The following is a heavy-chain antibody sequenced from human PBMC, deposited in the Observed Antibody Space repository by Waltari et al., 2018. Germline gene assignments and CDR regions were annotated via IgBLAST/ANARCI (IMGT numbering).Heavy chain of an antibody. CDR2: ISDSGGKT. J-gene: IGHJ4*02. CDR1: GFILRTYG. CDR3: AKERLTVATESFDS. D-gene: IGHD4-17*01. V-gene: IGHV3-23*01. Sequence: EVQLLESEGGLVQPGGSLRLSCAASGFILRTYGMNWVRQAKGKGLEWVAGISDSGGKTFYADSAKGRFTISRDNSQKTLYLQMNGLGVDDTAVYFCAKERLTVATESFDSWGQGTLVTVSS.